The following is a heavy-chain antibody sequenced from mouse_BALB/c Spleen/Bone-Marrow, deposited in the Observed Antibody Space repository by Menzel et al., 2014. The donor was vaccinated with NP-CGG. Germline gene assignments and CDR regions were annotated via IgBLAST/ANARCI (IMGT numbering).Heavy chain of an antibody. J-gene: IGHJ2*01. Sequence: EVKLQESGGGLVQPGGSLKLSCAASGFDFSRYWMSWVRQALGKGLEWIGEINPDSRTINYSPSLKDKFIISRDNAKNTLYLRLNKVRSEDTALYYCARPDYYGYLNYWGQGTTLTVSS. D-gene: IGHD1-1*01. CDR2: INPDSRTI. V-gene: IGHV4-1*02. CDR1: GFDFSRYW. CDR3: ARPDYYGYLNY.